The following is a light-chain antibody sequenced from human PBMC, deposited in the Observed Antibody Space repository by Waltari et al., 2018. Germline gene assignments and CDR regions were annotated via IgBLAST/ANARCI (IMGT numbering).Light chain of an antibody. J-gene: IGKJ1*01. CDR3: QHYVRLPAT. Sequence: EIVLTQSPGSLSPSPGERVTLPGRASRNVSRALAWSQQKPGQAPRLLIFGASNRATGIPDRFSGSGSGTDFSLTISRLEPEDFAVYYCQHYVRLPATFGRGTKVEIK. V-gene: IGKV3-20*01. CDR2: GAS. CDR1: RNVSRA.